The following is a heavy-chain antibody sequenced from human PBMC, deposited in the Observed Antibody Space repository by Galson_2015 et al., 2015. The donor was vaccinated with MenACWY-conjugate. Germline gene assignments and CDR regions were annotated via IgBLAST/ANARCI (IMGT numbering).Heavy chain of an antibody. CDR2: IYSAGTT. CDR1: DGSISGYY. CDR3: ARLGGYYWRLDY. D-gene: IGHD3-22*01. J-gene: IGHJ4*02. V-gene: IGHV4-59*08. Sequence: SETLSLTCPVSDGSISGYYWSWIRQPPGKGLEWIGYIYSAGTTNYNPSLKSRADISVDTSKNQFSLKLSSVTAADTAVYYCARLGGYYWRLDYWGQGTLVTISS.